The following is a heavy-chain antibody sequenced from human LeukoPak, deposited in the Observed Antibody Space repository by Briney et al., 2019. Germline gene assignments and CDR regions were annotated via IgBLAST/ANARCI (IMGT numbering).Heavy chain of an antibody. Sequence: SETLSLTCTVSGGSIRSYYWSWIRQPPRKGLEWIGYIYYSGSTNYNPSLKSRVTISVDTSKNQFSLKLSSVTAADTAVYYCARDCRLGYYDSSVKYNWSDPWGQGTLVTVSS. CDR3: ARDCRLGYYDSSVKYNWSDP. V-gene: IGHV4-59*01. D-gene: IGHD3-22*01. CDR1: GGSIRSYY. J-gene: IGHJ5*02. CDR2: IYYSGST.